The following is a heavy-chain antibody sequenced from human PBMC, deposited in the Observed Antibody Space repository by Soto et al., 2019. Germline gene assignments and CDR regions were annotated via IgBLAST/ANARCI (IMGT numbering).Heavy chain of an antibody. Sequence: EAQLVESGGGLVKPGGSLRLSCAASGFTFSSYSMNWVRQAPGKGLEWVSSISSSSSYIYYADSVKGRFTISRDNAKNSLYLQMNSLRAEDTAVYYCARDVNSGWYHSGGYFDYWGQGTLVTVSS. CDR1: GFTFSSYS. V-gene: IGHV3-21*01. CDR3: ARDVNSGWYHSGGYFDY. J-gene: IGHJ4*02. D-gene: IGHD6-19*01. CDR2: ISSSSSYI.